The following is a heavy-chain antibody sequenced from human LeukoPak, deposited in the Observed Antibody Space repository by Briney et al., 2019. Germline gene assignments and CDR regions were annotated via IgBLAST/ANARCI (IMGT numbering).Heavy chain of an antibody. CDR3: ARDWAVGYGDYLLDY. CDR2: ISSSGSTI. J-gene: IGHJ4*02. V-gene: IGHV3-48*03. Sequence: PGGSLRLSCAASGFTFSSYEMNWVRQAPGKGLEWVSYISSSGSTIYYADSVKGRFTISRDNAKNSLYLQMNSLRAEDTAVYYCARDWAVGYGDYLLDYWGQGTLGTVSS. CDR1: GFTFSSYE. D-gene: IGHD4-17*01.